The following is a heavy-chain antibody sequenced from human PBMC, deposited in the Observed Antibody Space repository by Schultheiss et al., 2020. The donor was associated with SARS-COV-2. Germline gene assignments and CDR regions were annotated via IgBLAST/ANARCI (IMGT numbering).Heavy chain of an antibody. J-gene: IGHJ5*02. Sequence: SETLSLTCTVSGGSISSYYWSWIRQPPGKGLEWIGEINHSGSTNYNPSLKSRVTISVDTSKNQFSLKLSSVTAADTAVYYCARGYGSGSYTVFDPWGQGTLVTVSS. CDR2: INHSGST. V-gene: IGHV4-34*01. D-gene: IGHD3-10*01. CDR3: ARGYGSGSYTVFDP. CDR1: GGSISSYY.